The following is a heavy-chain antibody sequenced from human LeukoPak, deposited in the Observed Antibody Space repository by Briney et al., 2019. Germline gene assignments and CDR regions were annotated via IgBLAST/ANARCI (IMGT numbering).Heavy chain of an antibody. J-gene: IGHJ3*02. D-gene: IGHD3-3*01. Sequence: SETLSLTCAVYGGSFSGYYWSWIRQPPGKGLEWIGEINHSGSTNYNPSLKSRVTISVDTSKNQFSLKLSSVTAADTAVYYCARESVKNYDFWSGYSRAFDIWGQGTMVTVSS. CDR2: INHSGST. V-gene: IGHV4-34*01. CDR1: GGSFSGYY. CDR3: ARESVKNYDFWSGYSRAFDI.